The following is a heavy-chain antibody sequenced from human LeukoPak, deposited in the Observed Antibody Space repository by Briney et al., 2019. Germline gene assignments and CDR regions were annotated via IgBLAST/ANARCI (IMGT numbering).Heavy chain of an antibody. V-gene: IGHV3-23*01. CDR1: GFSFGSYA. Sequence: GGSLRLSCAVSGFSFGSYAMSWVRQAPGKGLQWVSSISAGGTTYYADSVKGRFTVSRDNSKNTMYLQMNSLRAEDTAVYYCAKYSGGWFEDYWGQGTLVTVSS. CDR2: ISAGGTT. CDR3: AKYSGGWFEDY. J-gene: IGHJ4*02. D-gene: IGHD3-10*01.